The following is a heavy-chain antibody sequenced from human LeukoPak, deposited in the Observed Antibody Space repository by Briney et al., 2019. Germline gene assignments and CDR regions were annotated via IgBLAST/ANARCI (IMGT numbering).Heavy chain of an antibody. D-gene: IGHD1-7*01. Sequence: SETLSLTCTVSGGSISSYYWSWIRQPPGKGLEWIGYIYYSGSTKYNPSLKSRVTISVDASTTQFSLKLNSVTAADTAVYYCARGSRELYYFDYWGQGTLVTVSS. CDR3: ARGSRELYYFDY. J-gene: IGHJ4*02. CDR1: GGSISSYY. V-gene: IGHV4-59*01. CDR2: IYYSGST.